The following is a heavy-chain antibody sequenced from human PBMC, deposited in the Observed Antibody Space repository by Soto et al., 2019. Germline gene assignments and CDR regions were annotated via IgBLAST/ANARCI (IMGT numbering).Heavy chain of an antibody. V-gene: IGHV4-30-4*01. CDR1: GGSISSGDYY. CDR3: AREYSGYDEPYYFDY. D-gene: IGHD5-12*01. Sequence: SETLSLTCTVSGGSISSGDYYWSWIRQPPGKGLEWIGYIYYSGSTYYNPSLKSRVTISVDTSKNQFSLKLSSVTAADTAVYYCAREYSGYDEPYYFDYWGQGTLVTVSS. CDR2: IYYSGST. J-gene: IGHJ4*02.